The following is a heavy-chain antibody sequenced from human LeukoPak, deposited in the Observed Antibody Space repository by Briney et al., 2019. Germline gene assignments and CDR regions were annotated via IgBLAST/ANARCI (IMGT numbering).Heavy chain of an antibody. Sequence: SQSLSLTCTVSAGSISSYYWNWIRQPAGKGLEWIERMYTSGSTNYNPSLKSRVVIWVDTSKNQFSLKLSSVTAADTAVYYCARSRTTMVRGSPNWSFDYWGQGILVNVSS. CDR2: MYTSGST. D-gene: IGHD3-10*01. J-gene: IGHJ4*02. CDR3: ARSRTTMVRGSPNWSFDY. CDR1: AGSISSYY. V-gene: IGHV4-4*07.